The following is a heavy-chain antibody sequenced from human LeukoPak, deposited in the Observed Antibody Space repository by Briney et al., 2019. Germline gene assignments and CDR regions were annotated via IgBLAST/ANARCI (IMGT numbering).Heavy chain of an antibody. J-gene: IGHJ5*02. D-gene: IGHD1-26*01. CDR3: ARERQNHSGNCFDL. Sequence: PGMSLGLSCVGSGFIFSYHSMHWVRQAPGKGLEWLTSISYDGNHQKCADSVKGRFTISRDNSKNTLYLQMSSLRVEDTAVYYCARERQNHSGNCFDLWGQGTLVSVYS. CDR2: ISYDGNHQ. V-gene: IGHV3-30-3*01. CDR1: GFIFSYHS.